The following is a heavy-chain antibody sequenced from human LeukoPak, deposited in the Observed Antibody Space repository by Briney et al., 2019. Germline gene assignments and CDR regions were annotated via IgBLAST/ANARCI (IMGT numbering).Heavy chain of an antibody. CDR3: ARGKAGYSYFDY. CDR1: GFTFSTYS. Sequence: PGGSLRLSCAASGFTFSTYSMNWVRQAPGKGLEWVSSISSSSGYIHYADSVKGRFTISRDNAKNSLYLQMNSLTATDTAVYYCARGKAGYSYFDYWGRGTLVSVS. J-gene: IGHJ4*02. CDR2: ISSSSGYI. D-gene: IGHD5-18*01. V-gene: IGHV3-21*01.